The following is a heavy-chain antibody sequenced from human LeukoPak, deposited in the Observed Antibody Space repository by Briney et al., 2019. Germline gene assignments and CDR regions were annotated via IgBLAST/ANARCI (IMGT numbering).Heavy chain of an antibody. CDR1: GGTFSSYA. V-gene: IGHV1-69*05. CDR3: ARDIEPIFGVVIIQGNWFDP. D-gene: IGHD3-3*01. J-gene: IGHJ5*02. Sequence: GASVKVSCKASGGTFSSYAISWVRQAPGQGLEWMGGIIPIFGTANYAQKFQGRVTMTRDTSTSTVYMELSSLRSEDTAVYYCARDIEPIFGVVIIQGNWFDPWGQGTLVTVSS. CDR2: IIPIFGTA.